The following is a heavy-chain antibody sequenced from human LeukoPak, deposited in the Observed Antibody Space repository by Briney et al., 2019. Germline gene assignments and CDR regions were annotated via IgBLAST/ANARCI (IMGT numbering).Heavy chain of an antibody. D-gene: IGHD2-15*01. V-gene: IGHV3-23*01. CDR1: GFTFSTYT. CDR2: FTGLGGK. J-gene: IGHJ5*02. CDR3: ARDVAATRGGNWFDP. Sequence: GGSLRLSCTASGFTFSTYTMMWVRQAPGKGLQWLATFTGLGGKYYADSVKGRFSVSRDYSTNTLYLQMNSLSAEDTAVYYCARDVAATRGGNWFDPWGQGTLVTVSS.